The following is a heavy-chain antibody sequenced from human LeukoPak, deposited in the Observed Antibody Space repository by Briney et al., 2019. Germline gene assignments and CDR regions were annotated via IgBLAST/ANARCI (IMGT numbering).Heavy chain of an antibody. J-gene: IGHJ5*02. V-gene: IGHV4-61*08. CDR2: ISDIGSI. Sequence: SETLSLTCTVSGGSISSGGYYWSWIRQPPGKGLEWIAYISDIGSINYNPSLKSRVTISLDTSKNQFSLKLSSVTAADTAVYYCAREGGRYCSSTSCYTGGHWFDPWGQGTLVTVSS. CDR1: GGSISSGGYY. D-gene: IGHD2-2*02. CDR3: AREGGRYCSSTSCYTGGHWFDP.